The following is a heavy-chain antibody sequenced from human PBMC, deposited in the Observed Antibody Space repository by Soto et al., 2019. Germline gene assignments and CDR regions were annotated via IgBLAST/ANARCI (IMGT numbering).Heavy chain of an antibody. CDR2: IYHSGST. CDR3: ARYLGGLDI. Sequence: PSETLSLTCAVSGGSISSGGYSWSWIRQPPGKGLEWIGYIYHSGSTYYNLSLKSRVTISVDRSKNQFSLKLSSLTAADTAVYYCARYLGGLDIWGQGTMVT. J-gene: IGHJ3*02. V-gene: IGHV4-30-2*01. CDR1: GGSISSGGYS. D-gene: IGHD3-16*01.